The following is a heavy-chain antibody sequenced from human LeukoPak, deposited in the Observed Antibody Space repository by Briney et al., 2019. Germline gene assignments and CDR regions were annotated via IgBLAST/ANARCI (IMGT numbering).Heavy chain of an antibody. CDR1: GYSISSGYY. CDR3: ARGRVRVYDSSGYAY. CDR2: INHSGST. V-gene: IGHV4-38-2*02. Sequence: PSETLSLTCTVSGYSISSGYYWGWIRQPPGKGLEWIGEINHSGSTNYNPSLKSRVTISVDTSKNQFSLKLSSVTAADTAVYYCARGRVRVYDSSGYAYWGQGTLVTVSS. D-gene: IGHD3-22*01. J-gene: IGHJ4*02.